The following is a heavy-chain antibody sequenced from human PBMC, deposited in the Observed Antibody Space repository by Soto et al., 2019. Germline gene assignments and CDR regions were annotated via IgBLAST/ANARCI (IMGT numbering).Heavy chain of an antibody. CDR2: ISYDGSNK. Sequence: PGGSLRLSCTASGFTFSIYDMHWVRQAPGKGLEWVALISYDGSNKSYRDSVKGRFTISRDNSRNTLYLQMNSLRAEDTAVYYCAKNPGLSCRSRDAFDPRGQGTKGNLS. CDR1: GFTFSIYD. V-gene: IGHV3-30*18. CDR3: AKNPGLSCRSRDAFDP. J-gene: IGHJ3*01. D-gene: IGHD1-26*01.